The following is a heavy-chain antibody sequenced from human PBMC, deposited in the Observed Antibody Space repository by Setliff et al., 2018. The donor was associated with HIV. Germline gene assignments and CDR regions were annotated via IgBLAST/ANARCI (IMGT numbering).Heavy chain of an antibody. CDR2: TIPLLDTA. Sequence: SVKVSCKVSGDSFNRHTFSWVRQAPGEGLECMGRTIPLLDTADYAQNFQGRVTITADASTSTAYMELSSLRSEDTAMYYCARDRHHYDSSGFDAFDLWGQGTMVTVSS. D-gene: IGHD3-22*01. V-gene: IGHV1-69*08. CDR3: ARDRHHYDSSGFDAFDL. J-gene: IGHJ3*01. CDR1: GDSFNRHT.